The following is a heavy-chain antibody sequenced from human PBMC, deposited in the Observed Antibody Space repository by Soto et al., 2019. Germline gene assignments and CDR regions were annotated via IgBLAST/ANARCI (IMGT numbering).Heavy chain of an antibody. CDR2: ISGSGVST. J-gene: IGHJ5*02. Sequence: EVQLLESGGGLVQHGGSLRLSCAASGFIFSSYAMSWVRQAPGKGLGWVPAISGSGVSTYYADSVKGRYTIPRDNSKNTLYLQMNSLRAEDTAVYYCAKDLAGGPWGQGTLVTASS. V-gene: IGHV3-23*01. CDR3: AKDLAGGP. D-gene: IGHD7-27*01. CDR1: GFIFSSYA.